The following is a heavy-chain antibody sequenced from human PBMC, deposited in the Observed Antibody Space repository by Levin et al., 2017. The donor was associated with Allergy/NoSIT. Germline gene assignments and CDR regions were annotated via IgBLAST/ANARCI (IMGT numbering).Heavy chain of an antibody. CDR3: ATVYDFPSGLDV. J-gene: IGHJ6*02. CDR1: GYTLTNLA. Sequence: GESLKISCKVSGYTLTNLAMHWVRQAPGKGLEWMGGFDPENAITIYTQKFPGRVIMTEDTSTDTAYMELSSLTSEDTAVYYCATVYDFPSGLDVWGQGTTVTVSS. V-gene: IGHV1-24*01. D-gene: IGHD3-3*01. CDR2: FDPENAIT.